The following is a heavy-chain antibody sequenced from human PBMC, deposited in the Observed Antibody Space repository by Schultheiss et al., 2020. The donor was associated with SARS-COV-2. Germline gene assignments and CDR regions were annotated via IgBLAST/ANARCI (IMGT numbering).Heavy chain of an antibody. CDR2: IYYSGST. J-gene: IGHJ3*02. CDR3: ATVSSDSSGYYYVWSAFDI. CDR1: GGSISSGSYY. V-gene: IGHV4-61*01. D-gene: IGHD3-22*01. Sequence: SETLSLTCTVSGGSISSGSYYWSWIRQPPGKGLEWIGYIYYSGSTNYNPSLKSRVTISVDTSKNQFSLKLSSVTEADTAVYYCATVSSDSSGYYYVWSAFDIWGQGTMVTVSS.